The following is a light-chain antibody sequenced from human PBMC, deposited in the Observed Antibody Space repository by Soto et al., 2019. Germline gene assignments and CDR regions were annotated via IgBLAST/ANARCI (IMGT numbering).Light chain of an antibody. Sequence: DIVCTQYTGTMSLSPGERSTRSGGAIQRVSNNYLAWYQQKPGQAPRLLIYGASNRATGIPDRFSGSGSGTDFTLTISSLQSEDFAVYYCQQYNNWPPWTFGQGTKVDIK. CDR2: GAS. V-gene: IGKV3-20*01. J-gene: IGKJ1*01. CDR1: QRVSNNY. CDR3: QQYNNWPPWT.